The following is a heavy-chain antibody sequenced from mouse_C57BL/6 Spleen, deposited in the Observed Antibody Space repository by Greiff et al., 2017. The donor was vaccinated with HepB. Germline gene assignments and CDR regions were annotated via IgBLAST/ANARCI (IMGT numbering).Heavy chain of an antibody. D-gene: IGHD1-1*01. V-gene: IGHV5-4*01. CDR1: GFTFSSYA. CDR3: AREYYGSSPLAY. CDR2: ISDGGSYT. Sequence: EVQLVESGGGLVKPGGSLKLSCAASGFTFSSYAMSWVRQTPEKRLEWVATISDGGSYTYYPDNVKGRFTISRDNAKNNLYLQMSHLKSEDTAMYYCAREYYGSSPLAYWGQGTLVTVSA. J-gene: IGHJ3*01.